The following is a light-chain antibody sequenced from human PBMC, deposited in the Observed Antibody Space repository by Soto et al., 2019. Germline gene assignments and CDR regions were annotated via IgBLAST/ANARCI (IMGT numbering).Light chain of an antibody. CDR1: QGVGTD. J-gene: IGKJ1*01. Sequence: AIQMTQSPSSLSAFVGDGVTITCRASQGVGTDLAWYQQKPGKAPKLLIYDASSLESGVPSRFSGSGSGTEFTLTISSLQPEDFATYYCQKYNSFWTFGQGTKVDIK. CDR3: QKYNSFWT. CDR2: DAS. V-gene: IGKV1-13*02.